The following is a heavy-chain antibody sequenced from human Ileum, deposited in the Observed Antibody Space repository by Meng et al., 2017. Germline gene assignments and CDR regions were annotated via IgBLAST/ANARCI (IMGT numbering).Heavy chain of an antibody. CDR1: GYTFTTYA. Sequence: QVPLGQSGPGVKKPGASVKVSCNASGYTFTTYAKHWVRQAPGQGLEWMGWINVDNGDTRYSQKFQGRLTITRDTSASTAYLELSSLTSEDTAVYYCAGNTVGTTTLDYWGQGTLVTVSS. J-gene: IGHJ4*02. V-gene: IGHV1-3*01. D-gene: IGHD1-1*01. CDR2: INVDNGDT. CDR3: AGNTVGTTTLDY.